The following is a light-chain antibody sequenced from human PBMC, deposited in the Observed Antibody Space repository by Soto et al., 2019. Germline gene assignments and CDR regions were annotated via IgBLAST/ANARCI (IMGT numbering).Light chain of an antibody. Sequence: QSVLTQPASVSGPPGQSITISCTGTSSDVGGHNYVSWYQQHPGKAPKLMIYDVSNRPSGVSNRFSGSKSGNTASLTISGLQAEDEADYYCSSYTSSSTLYVFGTGTKVTVL. CDR1: SSDVGGHNY. J-gene: IGLJ1*01. V-gene: IGLV2-14*01. CDR3: SSYTSSSTLYV. CDR2: DVS.